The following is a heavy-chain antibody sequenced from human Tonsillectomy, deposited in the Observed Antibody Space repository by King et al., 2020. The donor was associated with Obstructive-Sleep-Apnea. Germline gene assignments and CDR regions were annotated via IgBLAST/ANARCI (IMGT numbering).Heavy chain of an antibody. CDR3: ARIIGGWLQLGNAFDI. CDR1: GVSLSNARMG. D-gene: IGHD5-24*01. V-gene: IGHV2-26*01. J-gene: IGHJ3*02. Sequence: TLKESGPVLVKPTETLTLTCTVSGVSLSNARMGVSWIRQPPGNALEWLAHIFSNDENSYSTSLKNRLTNSKDTSNSQVVLTMTNMDPVDTATYYCARIIGGWLQLGNAFDIWGQGTMVTVSS. CDR2: IFSNDEN.